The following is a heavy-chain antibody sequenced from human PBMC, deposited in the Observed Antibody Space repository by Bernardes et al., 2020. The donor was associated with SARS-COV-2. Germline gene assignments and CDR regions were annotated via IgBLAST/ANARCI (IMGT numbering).Heavy chain of an antibody. J-gene: IGHJ6*02. V-gene: IGHV1-18*01. CDR2: ISAYNGDT. D-gene: IGHD3-22*01. CDR1: GYTFTSYG. CDR3: ARGGEGFTMIVVLIQPMDV. Sequence: ASLKVSCKASGYTFTSYGISWVRQAPGQGLEWMGWISAYNGDTNYAQKFQGRVTMTTDTSTSTAYMELRSLRSDDTAVYYCARGGEGFTMIVVLIQPMDVWGQGTTVTVSS.